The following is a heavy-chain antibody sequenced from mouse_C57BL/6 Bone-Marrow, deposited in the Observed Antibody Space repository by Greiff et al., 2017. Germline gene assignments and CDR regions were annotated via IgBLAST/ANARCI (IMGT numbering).Heavy chain of an antibody. CDR2: IYPGDGDT. Sequence: QVQLQQSGPELVKPGASVKISCKASGYAFSSSWMNWVKQRPGKGLEWIGRIYPGDGDTNYNGKFKGKATLTADKSSSPAYMQLSSLTSEDSAVYFCARPGYYAMDYWGQGTSVTVSS. D-gene: IGHD4-1*01. V-gene: IGHV1-82*01. CDR3: ARPGYYAMDY. CDR1: GYAFSSSW. J-gene: IGHJ4*01.